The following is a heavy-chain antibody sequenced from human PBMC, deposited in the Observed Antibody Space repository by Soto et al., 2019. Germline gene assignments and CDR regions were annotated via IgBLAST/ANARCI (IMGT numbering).Heavy chain of an antibody. CDR3: AKPAVTTVRTQNYGMDV. V-gene: IGHV3-23*01. Sequence: LPCAASRFTFSSYTMNWVGQAPWKGLEWVSAISGSGGSTYYADSVKGRFTISRDNSKNTLYLQMNRLRAEDTAVYYCAKPAVTTVRTQNYGMDVWGQGTTVTVSS. CDR1: RFTFSSYT. CDR2: ISGSGGST. J-gene: IGHJ6*02. D-gene: IGHD4-17*01.